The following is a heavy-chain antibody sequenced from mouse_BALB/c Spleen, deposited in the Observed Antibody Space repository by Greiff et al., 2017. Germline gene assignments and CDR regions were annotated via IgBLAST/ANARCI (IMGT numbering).Heavy chain of an antibody. V-gene: IGHV5-6-3*01. CDR1: GFTFSSYG. Sequence: EVKVVESGGGLVQPGGSLKLSCAASGFTFSSYGMSWVRQTPDKRLELVATINSNGGSTYYPDSVKGRFTISRDNAKNTLYLQMSSLKSEDTAMYYCARDSRYYYAMDYWGQGTSVTVSS. J-gene: IGHJ4*01. CDR2: INSNGGST. D-gene: IGHD6-2*01. CDR3: ARDSRYYYAMDY.